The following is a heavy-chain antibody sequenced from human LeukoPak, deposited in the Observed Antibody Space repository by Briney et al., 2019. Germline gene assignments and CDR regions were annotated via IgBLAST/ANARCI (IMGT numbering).Heavy chain of an antibody. D-gene: IGHD6-13*01. J-gene: IGHJ4*02. Sequence: SETLSLMCTVSGGSISSSSYYWGWIRQPPGKGLEWIGSIYYSGSTYYNPSLKSRVTISVDTSKNQFSLKLSSVTAADTAVYYCARGRIVAAGHYYFDYWGQGTLVTVSS. V-gene: IGHV4-39*07. CDR2: IYYSGST. CDR3: ARGRIVAAGHYYFDY. CDR1: GGSISSSSYY.